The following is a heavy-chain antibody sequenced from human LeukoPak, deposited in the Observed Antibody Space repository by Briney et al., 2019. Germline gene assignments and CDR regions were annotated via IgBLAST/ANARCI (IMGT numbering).Heavy chain of an antibody. CDR1: GFTFSSYA. Sequence: GGSLRLSCAASGFTFSSYAMSWVRQAPGKGLEWVSAISGSGGSTYYADSVKGRFTVSRDNSKNTLYLQMNSLRAEDTAVYYCAKDRSGWYRNFDYWGQGTLVTVSS. V-gene: IGHV3-23*01. J-gene: IGHJ4*02. CDR2: ISGSGGST. D-gene: IGHD6-19*01. CDR3: AKDRSGWYRNFDY.